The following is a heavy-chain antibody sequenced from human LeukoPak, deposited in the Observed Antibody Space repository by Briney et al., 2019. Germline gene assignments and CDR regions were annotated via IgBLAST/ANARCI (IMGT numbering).Heavy chain of an antibody. CDR2: ISGSGGST. Sequence: EGSLRLSCAASGFTVSSNYMSWVRQAPGKGLEWVSAISGSGGSTYYADSVKGRFTISRDNSKNTLYLQMNSLRAEDTAVYYCAKDLLLAAAGYYFDYWGQGTLVTVSS. J-gene: IGHJ4*02. V-gene: IGHV3-23*01. CDR3: AKDLLLAAAGYYFDY. D-gene: IGHD6-13*01. CDR1: GFTVSSNY.